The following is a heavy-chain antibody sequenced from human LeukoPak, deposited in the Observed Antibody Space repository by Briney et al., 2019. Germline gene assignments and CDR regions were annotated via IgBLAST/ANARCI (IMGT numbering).Heavy chain of an antibody. J-gene: IGHJ4*02. Sequence: GASVKVSCKASGYTFTSYDVDWVRQTTGQGLEWMGWTNPFSGNTGYAQKFQGRVTMTRNTSMSTAYMELSSLRYEDTAVYYCARGGGYYDRSAKYFIRPPEFWGQGTLVTVSS. CDR1: GYTFTSYD. CDR2: TNPFSGNT. CDR3: ARGGGYYDRSAKYFIRPPEF. D-gene: IGHD3-22*01. V-gene: IGHV1-8*01.